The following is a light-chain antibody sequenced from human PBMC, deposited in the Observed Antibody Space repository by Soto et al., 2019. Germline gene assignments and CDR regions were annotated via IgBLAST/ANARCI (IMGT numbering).Light chain of an antibody. J-gene: IGKJ3*01. CDR1: QSVLYSSNNMNY. CDR2: WAS. CDR3: QQYYRTPLT. V-gene: IGKV4-1*01. Sequence: DIVMTQSPDSLAVSLGERATINCKSSQSVLYSSNNMNYLAWYQQKPGQPPKLLIYWASTRESGVPDRFSGSGSGTDFTLTISSLQAEDVAVYYCQQYYRTPLTFGPGTKVDIK.